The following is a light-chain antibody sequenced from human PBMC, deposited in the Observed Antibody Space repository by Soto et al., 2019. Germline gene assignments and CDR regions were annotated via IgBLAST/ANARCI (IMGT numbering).Light chain of an antibody. J-gene: IGKJ1*01. CDR1: QTVGNY. CDR2: NAS. V-gene: IGKV3-11*01. CDR3: QQRGNWPLPWT. Sequence: EIVLTQSPATLSLSPGERATLSCRASQTVGNYLAWYQQKPGQVPRLLIYNASNRATCVPVRFSGSGSGTEFTLTISSLEPEDFAVYYCQQRGNWPLPWTFGQGAKVEI.